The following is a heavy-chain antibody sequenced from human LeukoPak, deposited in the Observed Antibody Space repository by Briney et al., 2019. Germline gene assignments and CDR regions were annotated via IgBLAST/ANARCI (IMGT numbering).Heavy chain of an antibody. CDR2: IYYSGST. CDR1: GGSISSYY. CDR3: ARGNDFWSGYYPFDY. J-gene: IGHJ4*02. Sequence: SETLSLTCTVSGGSISSYYWSWIRQPPGKGLEWIGYIYYSGSTNYNPSLKSRVTISVDTSKNQFSLKLSSVTAADTAVYYCARGNDFWSGYYPFDYWGQGTLVTVSS. V-gene: IGHV4-59*08. D-gene: IGHD3-3*01.